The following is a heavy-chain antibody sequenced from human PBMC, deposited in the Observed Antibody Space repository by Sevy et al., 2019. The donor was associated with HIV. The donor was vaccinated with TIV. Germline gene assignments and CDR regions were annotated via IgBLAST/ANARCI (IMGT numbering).Heavy chain of an antibody. Sequence: SETLSLTCTVSGDSISSSSYYWGWIRQPPGKGLEWIGQIYYSGNTYYSPSLKCRVTISVDTSKNQFSLRLNSVTAADTAVYYCARHVGAAVDWFDPWGQGTLVTVSS. CDR1: GDSISSSSYY. CDR2: IYYSGNT. D-gene: IGHD2-15*01. J-gene: IGHJ5*02. V-gene: IGHV4-39*01. CDR3: ARHVGAAVDWFDP.